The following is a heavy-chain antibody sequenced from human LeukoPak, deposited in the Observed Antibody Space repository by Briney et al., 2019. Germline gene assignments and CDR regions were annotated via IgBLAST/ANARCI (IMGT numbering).Heavy chain of an antibody. D-gene: IGHD3-22*01. CDR3: ARDGGYDNSGYNYFDS. CDR1: GFTFSSHT. CDR2: FSSNGGWT. V-gene: IGHV3-64*01. J-gene: IGHJ4*02. Sequence: GGSLRLSCAASGFTFSSHTMHWVRQAPGKGLEYVSGFSSNGGWTYYANSVKGRFTISRDNSKNTLYLQMGSLRAEDMAVYYCARDGGYDNSGYNYFDSWGQGTLVTVSS.